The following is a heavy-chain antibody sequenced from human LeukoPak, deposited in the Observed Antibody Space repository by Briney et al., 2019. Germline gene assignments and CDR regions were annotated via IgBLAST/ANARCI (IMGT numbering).Heavy chain of an antibody. CDR3: ARDRGSGAFDI. Sequence: GGSLRLSCAASGFTVSDFYMNWIRQAPGKGLEWPTYISNRGTTTSYADSVKGRFTVSRDNTNNSLSLQMNSLRAEDTAVYYCARDRGSGAFDIWGQGTKVSVSS. CDR1: GFTVSDFY. D-gene: IGHD2-15*01. J-gene: IGHJ3*02. CDR2: ISNRGTTT. V-gene: IGHV3-11*01.